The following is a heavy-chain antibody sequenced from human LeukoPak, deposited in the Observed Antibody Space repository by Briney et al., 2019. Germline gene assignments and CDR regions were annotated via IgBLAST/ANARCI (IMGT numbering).Heavy chain of an antibody. CDR1: GFTFSSYE. CDR2: ISSSGSTI. D-gene: IGHD3-22*01. CDR3: ASLSHPYYYDSSGYYPEGYYYYGMDV. J-gene: IGHJ6*02. Sequence: HPGGSLRLSCAASGFTFSSYEVNWVRQAPGKGLEWVSYISSSGSTIYYADSVKGRFTISRDNAKNSLYLQMNSLRAEDTAVYYCASLSHPYYYDSSGYYPEGYYYYGMDVWGQGTTVTVSS. V-gene: IGHV3-48*03.